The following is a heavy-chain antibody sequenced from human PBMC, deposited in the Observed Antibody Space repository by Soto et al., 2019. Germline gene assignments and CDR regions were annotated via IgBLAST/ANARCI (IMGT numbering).Heavy chain of an antibody. CDR3: AKDYYGSGSYPDY. D-gene: IGHD3-10*01. Sequence: GGSLRLSCAASGFTFSSYGMHWVRQAPGKGLEWVAVISYDGSNKYYADSVKGRFTISRDNSKNTLYLQMNSLRAEDTAVYYYAKDYYGSGSYPDYWGQGTLVTVSS. CDR2: ISYDGSNK. CDR1: GFTFSSYG. J-gene: IGHJ4*02. V-gene: IGHV3-30*18.